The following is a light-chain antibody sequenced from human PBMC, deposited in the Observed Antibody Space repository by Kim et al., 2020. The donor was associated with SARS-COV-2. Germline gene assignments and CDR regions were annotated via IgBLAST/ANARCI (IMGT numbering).Light chain of an antibody. V-gene: IGLV1-44*01. CDR2: ANT. CDR3: AAWDDSLNGVA. Sequence: GQRVTISWSGGSSNLGRNTVNWYQQLPGTAPKLLIFANTPRPSGVPDRFSGSKSGTSASLAISGLQSEDEAFYYCAAWDDSLNGVAFGGGTQLTVL. CDR1: SSNLGRNT. J-gene: IGLJ2*01.